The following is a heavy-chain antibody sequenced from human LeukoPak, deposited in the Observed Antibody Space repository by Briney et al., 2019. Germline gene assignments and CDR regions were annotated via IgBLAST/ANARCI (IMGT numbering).Heavy chain of an antibody. CDR1: GFSFSTYA. Sequence: GGSLRLSCAASGFSFSTYAMNWVRQVPGKGLEWVSAISGSGGSTYYADSVKGRFTISRDNSKNTLYLQMNSLRAEDTAVYYCATLPYCSSTSCPRDYWGQGTLVTVSS. J-gene: IGHJ4*02. V-gene: IGHV3-23*01. CDR2: ISGSGGST. D-gene: IGHD2-2*01. CDR3: ATLPYCSSTSCPRDY.